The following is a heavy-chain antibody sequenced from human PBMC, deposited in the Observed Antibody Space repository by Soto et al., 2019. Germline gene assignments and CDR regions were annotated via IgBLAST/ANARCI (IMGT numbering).Heavy chain of an antibody. V-gene: IGHV4-39*01. CDR3: ARQRYYDSSGYYSDY. D-gene: IGHD3-22*01. CDR2: IYYSGST. CDR1: GGSISSSSYY. J-gene: IGHJ4*02. Sequence: PSETLSLTCTVSGGSISSSSYYWGWIRQPPGKGLEWIGSIYYSGSTYYNPSLKSRVTISVDTSKNQFSLKLSSVTAADTAVYCCARQRYYDSSGYYSDYWGQGTLVTVSS.